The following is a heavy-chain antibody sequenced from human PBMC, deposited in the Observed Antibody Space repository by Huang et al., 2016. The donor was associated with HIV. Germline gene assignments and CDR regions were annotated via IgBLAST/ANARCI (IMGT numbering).Heavy chain of an antibody. J-gene: IGHJ4*02. CDR3: ARGRGDARGFLGLDF. CDR2: INHSGRT. CDR1: GGSFSGPN. V-gene: IGHV4-34*01. D-gene: IGHD3-16*01. Sequence: QVQLHQWGAGLLKPSETLSLTCAVYGGSFSGPNWTWIRQTPGKGLAWIGEINHSGRTNYSPSLKSRVTISLDPSKNQFSRRLRAVTAADTAVYYCARGRGDARGFLGLDFWGQGTLVTVSS.